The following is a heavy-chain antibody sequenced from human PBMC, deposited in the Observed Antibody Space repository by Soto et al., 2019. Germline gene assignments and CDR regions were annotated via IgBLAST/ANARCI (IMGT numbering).Heavy chain of an antibody. CDR2: ISGSGGST. CDR1: GFTFSTYV. V-gene: IGHV3-23*01. J-gene: IGHJ4*02. Sequence: EVQLLESGGGRGLVQPGGSLRLSCAASGFTFSTYVMTWVRQAPGKGLEWVSSISGSGGSTYYADSVKGRFTNSRDNSKNTLYLQMSSLRVEDSAVYYCARGSTDAYPGSRIFDFWGRGTLVTVSA. D-gene: IGHD3-10*01. CDR3: ARGSTDAYPGSRIFDF.